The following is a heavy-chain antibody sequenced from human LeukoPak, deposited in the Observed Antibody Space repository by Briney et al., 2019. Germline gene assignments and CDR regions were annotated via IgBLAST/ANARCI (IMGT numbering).Heavy chain of an antibody. CDR1: GGSISSYY. V-gene: IGHV4-4*07. CDR2: IYTSGST. D-gene: IGHD6-6*01. J-gene: IGHJ3*02. CDR3: ARDLFRIEYSSSSGIDAFDI. Sequence: SETLSLICSVSGGSISSYYWSWIRQPAGKGLVGSVRIYTSGSTNYNPSLKSRVTMSVDTSKNQCSLKLSSVTAADTAVYYCARDLFRIEYSSSSGIDAFDIWGQGTMVTVSS.